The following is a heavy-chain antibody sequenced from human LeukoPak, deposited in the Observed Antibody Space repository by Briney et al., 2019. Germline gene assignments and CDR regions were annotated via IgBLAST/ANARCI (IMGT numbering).Heavy chain of an antibody. V-gene: IGHV3-23*01. CDR3: AKTSLKVTYSGSQYYFDY. J-gene: IGHJ4*02. Sequence: GGSLRLSCAASGFTFSNAWMSWVRQAPGKGLEWVSAISGSGGSTYYADSVKGRFTISRDNSKNTLYLQMNSLRAEDTAVYYCAKTSLKVTYSGSQYYFDYWGQGTLVTVSS. D-gene: IGHD1-26*01. CDR2: ISGSGGST. CDR1: GFTFSNAW.